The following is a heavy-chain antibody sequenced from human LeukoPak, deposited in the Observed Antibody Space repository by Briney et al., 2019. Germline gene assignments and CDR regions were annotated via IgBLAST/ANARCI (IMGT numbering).Heavy chain of an antibody. CDR2: IKQDGSEK. CDR1: GFTFSSYW. Sequence: GGSLRLSCATSGFTFSSYWMNWVRQAPGKGLEWVANIKQDGSEKHYVDSVKGRFTISRDNAKNSLYLQVNSLRAEDTAVYYCARGVRIAVAGNIDYWGQGTLVTVSS. V-gene: IGHV3-7*04. J-gene: IGHJ4*02. CDR3: ARGVRIAVAGNIDY. D-gene: IGHD6-19*01.